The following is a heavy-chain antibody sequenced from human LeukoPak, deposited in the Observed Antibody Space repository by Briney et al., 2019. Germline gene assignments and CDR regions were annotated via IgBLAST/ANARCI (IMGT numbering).Heavy chain of an antibody. CDR1: GFTFSSYA. CDR3: ARDFYDTSGYYYDY. D-gene: IGHD3-22*01. Sequence: GGSLRLSCAASGFTFSSYAMSWVRQAPGKGLEWVSSISSSSSYIYYADSVKGRFTVSRGNAKNSVYLQMNSLRAEDTAVYYCARDFYDTSGYYYDYWGQGTLVTVSS. CDR2: ISSSSSYI. J-gene: IGHJ4*02. V-gene: IGHV3-21*01.